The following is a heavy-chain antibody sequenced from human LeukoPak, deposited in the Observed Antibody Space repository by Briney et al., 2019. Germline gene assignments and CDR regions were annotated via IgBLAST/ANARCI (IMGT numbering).Heavy chain of an antibody. D-gene: IGHD4-17*01. J-gene: IGHJ4*02. V-gene: IGHV1-18*01. CDR3: ARVNDYDGPGFFDY. Sequence: ASVKVSCKASGYTFTSYGISWVRQAPGQGLEWMGWISAYNGNTNYAQKLQGRVTMTTDTSTSTAYVELRSLRSDDTAVYYCARVNDYDGPGFFDYWGQGTLVTVSS. CDR1: GYTFTSYG. CDR2: ISAYNGNT.